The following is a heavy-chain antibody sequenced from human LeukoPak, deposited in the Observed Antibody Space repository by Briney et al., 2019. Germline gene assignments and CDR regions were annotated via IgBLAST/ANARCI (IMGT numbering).Heavy chain of an antibody. CDR1: GGSMSSGDYY. Sequence: SQTLSLTCTVSGGSMSSGDYYWSWLRQPPGKGLEWIGYIYYSGSSHYNPSLKSRVIISVDTSKNQFSLKLSSVTAADTAVYYCARGQWGDTAIRHWGQGILVTVSS. J-gene: IGHJ4*02. V-gene: IGHV4-30-4*01. CDR2: IYYSGSS. D-gene: IGHD5-18*01. CDR3: ARGQWGDTAIRH.